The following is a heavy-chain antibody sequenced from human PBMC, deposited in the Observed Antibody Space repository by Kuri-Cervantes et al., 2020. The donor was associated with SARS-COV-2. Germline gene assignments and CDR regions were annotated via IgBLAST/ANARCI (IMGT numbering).Heavy chain of an antibody. CDR2: INWNGGST. J-gene: IGHJ3*02. V-gene: IGHV3-20*04. CDR3: ATAYCGGDCYSRADAFDI. Sequence: GESLKISCAASGFTFDDYGMSWVRQAPGKGLEWVSGINWNGGSTGYADSVKGRFTISRDNAKNSLYLQMNSLRAEDTAVYYCATAYCGGDCYSRADAFDIWGQGTMVTVSS. D-gene: IGHD2-21*01. CDR1: GFTFDDYG.